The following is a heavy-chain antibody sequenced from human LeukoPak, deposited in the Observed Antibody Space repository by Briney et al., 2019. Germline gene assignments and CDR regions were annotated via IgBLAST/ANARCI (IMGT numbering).Heavy chain of an antibody. CDR1: GFTFNNYA. J-gene: IGHJ4*02. V-gene: IGHV3-64*01. CDR2: ISTNGDST. CDR3: ARYCNGVNCYSGYDY. D-gene: IGHD2-15*01. Sequence: GGSLRLSCAASGFTFNNYALHWVRQAPGKGLEYVSAISTNGDSTYYANSVKSRFTISRDNSKNTLYLQMGSLRAEDMAVYYCARYCNGVNCYSGYDYWGQGTLVTVSS.